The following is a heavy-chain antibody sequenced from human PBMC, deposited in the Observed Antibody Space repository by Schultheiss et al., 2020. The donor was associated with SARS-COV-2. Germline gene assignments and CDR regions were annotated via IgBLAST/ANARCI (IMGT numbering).Heavy chain of an antibody. V-gene: IGHV3-30*12. Sequence: GGSLRLSCAASGFTFSSYGMHWVRQAPGKGLEWVAFISYDGTNQYYADSVKGRFTISRDNSKDTLFLQMKSLRAEDTAVYYCARESRGSYIDWGQGTLVTVSS. CDR1: GFTFSSYG. CDR2: ISYDGTNQ. J-gene: IGHJ4*02. D-gene: IGHD1-26*01. CDR3: ARESRGSYID.